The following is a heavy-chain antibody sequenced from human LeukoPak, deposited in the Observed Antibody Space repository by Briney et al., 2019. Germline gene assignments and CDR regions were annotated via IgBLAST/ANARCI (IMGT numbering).Heavy chain of an antibody. CDR1: GGTFSSYA. V-gene: IGHV1-69*04. J-gene: IGHJ5*02. D-gene: IGHD6-13*01. Sequence: SVKVSCKASGGTFSSYAISWVRQAPGQGLEWMGRIIPILGIANYAQKFQGRVTITADKSTSTAYMELSSLRSEDTAVYYCARESGIAAALDLWGQGTLVTVSS. CDR2: IIPILGIA. CDR3: ARESGIAAALDL.